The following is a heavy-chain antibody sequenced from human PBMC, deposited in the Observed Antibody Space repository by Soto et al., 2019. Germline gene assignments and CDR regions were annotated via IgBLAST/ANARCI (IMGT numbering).Heavy chain of an antibody. CDR2: INPSGGST. D-gene: IGHD1-7*01. CDR1: GYTFTSYY. Sequence: ASVKVSCKASGYTFTSYYMHWVRQAPGQGLEWMGIINPSGGSTSYAQKFQGRVTMTRDTSTSTVYMELSSLRSEDTAVYYCARSMGALGPSYNWNLFSPFDYWGQGTLVTVSS. CDR3: ARSMGALGPSYNWNLFSPFDY. V-gene: IGHV1-46*03. J-gene: IGHJ4*02.